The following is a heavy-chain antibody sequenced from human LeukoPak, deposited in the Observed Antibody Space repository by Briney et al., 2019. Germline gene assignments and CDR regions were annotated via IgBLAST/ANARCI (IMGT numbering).Heavy chain of an antibody. CDR1: GFTFSNYA. CDR3: ARDPKGYSSSGGWFDP. D-gene: IGHD6-13*01. CDR2: VTGSGGDT. J-gene: IGHJ5*02. V-gene: IGHV3-23*01. Sequence: TGGCLSLFCAPSGFTFSNYAMSWVRQPPGKGLECVTFVTGSGGDTYYTGSVKGRFTISRDNAKNSLYLQMNSLRAEDTAVYYCARDPKGYSSSGGWFDPWGQGTLVTVSS.